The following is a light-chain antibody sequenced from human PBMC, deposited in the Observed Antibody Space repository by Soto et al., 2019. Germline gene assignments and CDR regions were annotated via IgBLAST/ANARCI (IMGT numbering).Light chain of an antibody. Sequence: EIVMTQSPATLSVSPGERATLSCRASQSVISNLAWYQQKPGQAPRLLIYGASARATGIPARFGGSWSGTEFTLTIRSLESEDSAVNYCQQYSSWPPWTFGQGTKVEIK. CDR2: GAS. CDR3: QQYSSWPPWT. J-gene: IGKJ1*01. V-gene: IGKV3-15*01. CDR1: QSVISN.